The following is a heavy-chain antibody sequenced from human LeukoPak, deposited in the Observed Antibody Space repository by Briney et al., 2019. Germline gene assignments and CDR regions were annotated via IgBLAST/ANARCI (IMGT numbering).Heavy chain of an antibody. CDR3: TAYYYGSGSYYGRAFDI. CDR1: GFTFSSYA. D-gene: IGHD3-10*01. V-gene: IGHV3-15*01. J-gene: IGHJ3*02. Sequence: GGSLRLSCAASGFTFSSYAMSWVRQTPGKGLEWVGRIKRKTDGGTTDYAAPVKGRFIISRDDSKDTLYLQMNSLKTEDTDVYNCTAYYYGSGSYYGRAFDIWGHGTMVTVSS. CDR2: IKRKTDGGTT.